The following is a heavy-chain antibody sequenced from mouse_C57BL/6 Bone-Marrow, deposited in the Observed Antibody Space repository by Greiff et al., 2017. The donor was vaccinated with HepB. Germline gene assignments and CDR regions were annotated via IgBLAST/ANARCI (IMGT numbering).Heavy chain of an antibody. Sequence: ESGAELARPGASVKLSCKASGYTFTSYGISWVKQRTGQGLEWIGEIYPRSGNTYYNEKFKGKATLTADKSSSTAYMELRSLTSEDSAVYFCARSSKKITTVVDWGLYYFDYWGQGTTLTVSS. V-gene: IGHV1-81*01. J-gene: IGHJ2*01. CDR3: ARSSKKITTVVDWGLYYFDY. D-gene: IGHD1-1*01. CDR1: GYTFTSYG. CDR2: IYPRSGNT.